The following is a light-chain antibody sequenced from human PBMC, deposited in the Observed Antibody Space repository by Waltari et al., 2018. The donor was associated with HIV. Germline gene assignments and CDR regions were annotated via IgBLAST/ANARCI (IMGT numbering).Light chain of an antibody. CDR2: DVN. CDR3: SSYVEGGAYV. J-gene: IGLJ1*01. V-gene: IGLV2-23*02. Sequence: QSALAQPASVSGSPGQSITILCTGTHDDIGRHDYVSWYKVVPNQAPKLLIFDVNRRPSGTSHRFSGFKSGYTASLMIFGLQPEDEADYFCSSYVEGGAYVFGAGTKVTVL. CDR1: HDDIGRHDY.